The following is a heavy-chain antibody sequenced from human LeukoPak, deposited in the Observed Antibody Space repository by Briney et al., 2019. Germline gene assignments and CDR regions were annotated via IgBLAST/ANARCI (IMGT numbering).Heavy chain of an antibody. J-gene: IGHJ1*01. CDR1: GFTFSSYA. CDR3: ARDLLGSSGYLEYFQH. CDR2: ISGSGGST. Sequence: GGSLRLSCAASGFTFSSYAMSWVRQAPGKGLEWVSAISGSGGSTYYADSVKGRFTISRDNSKNTLYLQMNSLRAEDTAVYYCARDLLGSSGYLEYFQHWGQGTLVTVSS. V-gene: IGHV3-23*01. D-gene: IGHD3-22*01.